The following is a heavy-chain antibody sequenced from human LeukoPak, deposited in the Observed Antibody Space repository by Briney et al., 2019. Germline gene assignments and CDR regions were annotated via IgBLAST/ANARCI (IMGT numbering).Heavy chain of an antibody. CDR1: GFTFSNYG. CDR2: IRYDGSNK. CDR3: ARGMDIVVVVAANEDYYYGMDV. V-gene: IGHV3-30*02. D-gene: IGHD2-15*01. J-gene: IGHJ6*02. Sequence: GGSLRLSCAASGFTFSNYGMHWARQAPGRGLEWVSFIRYDGSNKYYADSVKGRFTITRDNSKNTLDLQMNSLRAEDTAVYYCARGMDIVVVVAANEDYYYGMDVWGQGTTVTVSS.